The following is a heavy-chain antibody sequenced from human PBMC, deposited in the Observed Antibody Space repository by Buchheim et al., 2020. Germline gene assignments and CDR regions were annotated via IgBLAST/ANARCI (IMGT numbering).Heavy chain of an antibody. V-gene: IGHV3-74*01. J-gene: IGHJ6*02. D-gene: IGHD5-18*01. Sequence: EVQLVESGGGLVQPGGSLRLSCAASGFTFSSYWMHWVRQAPGKGLVWVSRINSDGSSTSYADSVKGRFTISRDNDKNTLYLQMNSLRAEDTAVYYCARDGPIGYGYGHYYYYGMDVWGQGTT. CDR1: GFTFSSYW. CDR3: ARDGPIGYGYGHYYYYGMDV. CDR2: INSDGSST.